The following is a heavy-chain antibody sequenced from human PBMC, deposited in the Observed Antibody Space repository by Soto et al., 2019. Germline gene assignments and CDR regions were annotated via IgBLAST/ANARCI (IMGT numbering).Heavy chain of an antibody. V-gene: IGHV1-8*02. CDR3: ARAPRFDIITILSYPLWLYGMDV. Sequence: ASVKVSCKASGYTFTGYYMHWVRQATGQGLEWMGWMNPNSGNTGYAQKFQGRVTMTRNTSISTAYMELSSLRSEDTAVYYCARAPRFDIITILSYPLWLYGMDVWGQGTTVTVSS. D-gene: IGHD3-3*01. CDR2: MNPNSGNT. CDR1: GYTFTGYY. J-gene: IGHJ6*01.